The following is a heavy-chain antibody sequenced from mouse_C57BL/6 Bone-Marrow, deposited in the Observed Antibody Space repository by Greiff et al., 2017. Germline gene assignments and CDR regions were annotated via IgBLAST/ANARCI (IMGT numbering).Heavy chain of an antibody. CDR3: ARGDYYGSTVPGWYFDV. J-gene: IGHJ1*03. CDR2: ISYSGST. D-gene: IGHD1-1*01. Sequence: VQLKESGPGMVKPSQSLSLTCTVTGYSITSGYDWHWIRHFPGNKLEWMGYISYSGSTNYNPSLKSRISITHDTSKNHFFLKLNSVTTEDTATYYCARGDYYGSTVPGWYFDVWGTGTTVTVSS. CDR1: GYSITSGYD. V-gene: IGHV3-1*01.